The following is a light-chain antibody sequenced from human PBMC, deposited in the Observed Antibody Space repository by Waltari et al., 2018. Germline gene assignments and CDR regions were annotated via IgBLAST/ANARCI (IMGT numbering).Light chain of an antibody. CDR1: SSDIGGYNY. J-gene: IGLJ2*01. V-gene: IGLV2-11*01. CDR2: EVT. CDR3: CSYESGYAGG. Sequence: QAALTQPRSVSGSPGQSVTISCTGTSSDIGGYNYVSWYQQHPGTAPKLMIYEVTKRPVCGYVRFSGARSGNPASLTISGLRAEEEADYGCCSYESGYAGGVGGGSRLTGL.